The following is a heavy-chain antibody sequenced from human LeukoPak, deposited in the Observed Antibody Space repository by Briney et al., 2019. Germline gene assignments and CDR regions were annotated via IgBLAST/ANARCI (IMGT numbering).Heavy chain of an antibody. V-gene: IGHV3-23*01. CDR3: ARGGSIYDSSGYFDY. CDR2: TSETGGAR. Sequence: GGSLRLSCVASGFAFSTSGMSWFRQAPGRGPEWVSGTSETGGARYYADSVRGRFTISRDNSKNTLYLQMNSLRAEDTAVYYCARGGSIYDSSGYFDYWGQGTLVTVSS. CDR1: GFAFSTSG. J-gene: IGHJ4*02. D-gene: IGHD3-22*01.